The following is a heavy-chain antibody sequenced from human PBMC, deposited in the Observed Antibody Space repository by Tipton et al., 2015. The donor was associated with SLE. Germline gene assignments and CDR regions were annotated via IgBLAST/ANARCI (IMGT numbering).Heavy chain of an antibody. CDR2: INHSGST. Sequence: TLSLTCTVSGGSISGYYWGWIRQPPGKGLEWIGEINHSGSTNYNPSLRSRVTISLDTSKNQFSLKLSSVTAADTAVYYCVRLELPATKADYWGPGTLVTVSS. CDR1: GGSISGYY. D-gene: IGHD5-24*01. CDR3: VRLELPATKADY. J-gene: IGHJ4*02. V-gene: IGHV4-59*08.